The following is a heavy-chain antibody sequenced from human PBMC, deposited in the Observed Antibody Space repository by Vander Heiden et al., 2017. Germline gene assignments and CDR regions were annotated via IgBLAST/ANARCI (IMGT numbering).Heavy chain of an antibody. V-gene: IGHV3-30-3*01. CDR2: ISYDGSNK. J-gene: IGHJ4*02. Sequence: QVQLLESGGGVVQPGRSLRLSCAASGFTFSSYAMHWVRQAPGKGLEWVAVISYDGSNKYYADAVKGRFTISRDNSKNTLYLQMNSMRAEDTAVYYCAREGGRGSSCYDYWGQGTLVTVSS. CDR1: GFTFSSYA. D-gene: IGHD6-13*01. CDR3: AREGGRGSSCYDY.